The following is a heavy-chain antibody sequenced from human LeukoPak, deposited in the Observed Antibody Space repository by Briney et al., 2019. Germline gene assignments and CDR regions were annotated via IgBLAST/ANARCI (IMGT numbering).Heavy chain of an antibody. V-gene: IGHV1-18*01. D-gene: IGHD3-3*01. J-gene: IGHJ6*03. CDR1: GYTFTSYG. CDR3: ARSYYDFWSGYLGVSTPYYYYYMDV. Sequence: ASVKVCCKASGYTFTSYGISWVRQAPGQGLEWMGWISAYNGNTNYAQKLPGRVTMTTDTSTSPAYMELRSLRADDTAVYYCARSYYDFWSGYLGVSTPYYYYYMDVWGKGTTVTVSS. CDR2: ISAYNGNT.